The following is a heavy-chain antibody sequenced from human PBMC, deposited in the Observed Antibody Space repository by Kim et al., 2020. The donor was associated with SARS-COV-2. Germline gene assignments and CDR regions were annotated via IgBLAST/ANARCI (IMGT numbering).Heavy chain of an antibody. Sequence: GGSLRLSCAASGFTFTNAWMSWVRQAPGRGLEWVGHIKSKTDGETTVYVAPVKGRFTISRDDSKNTLYLQMNNLKTEDTAVYYCTTAPDASDFWGQGTLV. CDR1: GFTFTNAW. V-gene: IGHV3-15*01. J-gene: IGHJ4*02. CDR3: TTAPDASDF. CDR2: IKSKTDGETT.